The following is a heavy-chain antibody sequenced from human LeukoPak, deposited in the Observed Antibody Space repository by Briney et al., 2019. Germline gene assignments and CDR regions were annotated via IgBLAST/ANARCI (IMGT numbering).Heavy chain of an antibody. D-gene: IGHD4-17*01. CDR1: GFTFSSYA. CDR2: ISGSGGST. J-gene: IGHJ6*02. Sequence: PGGSLRLSCAASGFTFSSYAMSWVRQAPGKGLEWVSAISGSGGSTYYADSVKGRFTISRDNSKNTLYLQMNSLRAEDTAVYYCARSFYGGYESYYYYGMDVWGQGTTVSVSS. V-gene: IGHV3-23*01. CDR3: ARSFYGGYESYYYYGMDV.